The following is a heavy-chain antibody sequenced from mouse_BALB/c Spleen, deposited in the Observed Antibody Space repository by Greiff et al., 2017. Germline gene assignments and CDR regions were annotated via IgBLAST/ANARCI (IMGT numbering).Heavy chain of an antibody. CDR3: AREDERAY. J-gene: IGHJ3*01. CDR2: ISDGGSYT. V-gene: IGHV5-4*02. CDR1: GFTFSDYY. Sequence: EVKLMESGGGLVKPGGSLKLSCAASGFTFSDYYMYWVRQTPEKRLEWVATISDGGSYTYYPDSVKGRFTISRDNAKNTLYLQMSSLRSEDTAMYYCAREDERAYWGQGTLVTVSA.